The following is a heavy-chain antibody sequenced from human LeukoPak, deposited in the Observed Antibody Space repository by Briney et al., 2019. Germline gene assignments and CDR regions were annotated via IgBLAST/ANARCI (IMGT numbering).Heavy chain of an antibody. CDR1: GDSINSLDL. CDR3: AGLAPHRPLDY. V-gene: IGHV4-4*02. J-gene: IGHJ4*02. CDR2: MYLSGTT. D-gene: IGHD1-14*01. Sequence: SGTLSLTCTVSGDSINSLDLWSWVRQPPGKGLEWIGEMYLSGTTHSNPSVKSRVTISIDKSKNQFSLKLSSVTAADTAVYYCAGLAPHRPLDYWGQGTPVTVSS.